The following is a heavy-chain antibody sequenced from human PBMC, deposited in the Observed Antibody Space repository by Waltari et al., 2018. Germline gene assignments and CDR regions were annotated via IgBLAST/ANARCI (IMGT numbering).Heavy chain of an antibody. CDR1: GGSINSDDSS. CDR2: LYQSGGT. V-gene: IGHV4-30-2*01. J-gene: IGHJ3*02. D-gene: IGHD2-21*01. Sequence: QLQLQESGSGLVKPSQTLSLTCPVSGGSINSDDSSWSWIRQPPGKGLEWIGYLYQSGGTYYNPFLKSRVIISIDRSKNQFSLKLSSVTAADTAVYFCARDFGGAGAVDIWGQGTMVTVSS. CDR3: ARDFGGAGAVDI.